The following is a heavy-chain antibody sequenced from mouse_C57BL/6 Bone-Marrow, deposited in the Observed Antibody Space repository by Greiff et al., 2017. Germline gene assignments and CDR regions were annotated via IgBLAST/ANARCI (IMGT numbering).Heavy chain of an antibody. CDR2: ISDGGSYT. CDR3: AREGIPTTGVYYYYAMDY. J-gene: IGHJ4*01. Sequence: EVMLVESGGGLVKPGGSLKLSCAASGFTFSSYAMSWVRQTPEKRLEWVATISDGGSYTYYPDNVKGRFTISRDNAKNNLYLQMSHLKSEDTAMYYCAREGIPTTGVYYYYAMDYWGQGTSVTVSS. V-gene: IGHV5-4*01. CDR1: GFTFSSYA. D-gene: IGHD1-1*01.